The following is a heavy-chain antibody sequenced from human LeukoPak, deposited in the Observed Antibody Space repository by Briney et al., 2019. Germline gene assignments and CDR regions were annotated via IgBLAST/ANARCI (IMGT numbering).Heavy chain of an antibody. CDR1: GXSISHYY. CDR3: ARGPSVTSIGGP. D-gene: IGHD4-17*01. V-gene: IGHV4-59*01. CDR2: TYYGGST. Sequence: SETLSLTCTVSGXSISHYYWSWIRQPPEKGLEWIGYTYYGGSTKFNPSLKSRVAISVDTSKKQFSLNLTSVTAADTAVYYCARGPSVTSIGGPWGQGTLVTVSA. J-gene: IGHJ5*02.